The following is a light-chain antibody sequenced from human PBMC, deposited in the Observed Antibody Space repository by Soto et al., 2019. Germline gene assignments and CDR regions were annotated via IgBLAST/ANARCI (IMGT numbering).Light chain of an antibody. V-gene: IGKV4-1*01. CDR3: QQYINDLPA. CDR1: QTLLYFANNLNY. CDR2: WAS. J-gene: IGKJ1*01. Sequence: IVMTQSPESLALSLGERATINCKSSQTLLYFANNLNYLAWYQQKPGQPPRLLIYWASTRESGVPDRFSGSGSGTDFTLTISSLQAEDMAVYYCQQYINDLPAFGQGTKVDIK.